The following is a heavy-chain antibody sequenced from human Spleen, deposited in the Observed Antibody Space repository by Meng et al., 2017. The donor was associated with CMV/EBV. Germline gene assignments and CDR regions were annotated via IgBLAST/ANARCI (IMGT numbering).Heavy chain of an antibody. CDR2: ISAYNGNT. Sequence: QLRLVQSGAEVKKPGASVKVSCKASGYTFTSYGISWVRQAPGQGLEWMGWISAYNGNTNYAQKLQGRVTMTTDTSTSTAYMELRSLRSDDTAVYYCAREKSADYYDSSGYYGFDYWGQGTLVTVSS. CDR3: AREKSADYYDSSGYYGFDY. D-gene: IGHD3-22*01. CDR1: GYTFTSYG. J-gene: IGHJ4*02. V-gene: IGHV1-18*01.